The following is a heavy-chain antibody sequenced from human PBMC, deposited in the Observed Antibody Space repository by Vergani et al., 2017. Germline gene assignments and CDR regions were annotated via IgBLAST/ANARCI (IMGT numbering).Heavy chain of an antibody. CDR2: ISSSSSYI. CDR3: ARDIRPTRGASTPYFDY. D-gene: IGHD2-2*01. Sequence: EVQLVESGGGLVKPGGSLRLSCAASGFTFSSYSMNWVRQAPGKGLEWVSSISSSSSYIYYADSVKGRFTISRDNAKNSLYLQMNSLRAEDTAVYYCARDIRPTRGASTPYFDYWGQGTLVTVSS. CDR1: GFTFSSYS. J-gene: IGHJ4*02. V-gene: IGHV3-21*01.